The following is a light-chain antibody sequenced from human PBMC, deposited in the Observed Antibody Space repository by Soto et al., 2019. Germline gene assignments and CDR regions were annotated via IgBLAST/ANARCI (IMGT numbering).Light chain of an antibody. CDR1: SSNIGAGYD. J-gene: IGLJ2*01. CDR2: GNS. Sequence: QSVLTQPPSVSGAPGQRVTISCTGSSSNIGAGYDVHWYQQLPGTAPKLLIYGNSNRPSGVPDRFSGSKSSTSASLAITGLHAEDESDYYCHSYDSSLRVFYEATKLTVL. CDR3: HSYDSSLRV. V-gene: IGLV1-40*01.